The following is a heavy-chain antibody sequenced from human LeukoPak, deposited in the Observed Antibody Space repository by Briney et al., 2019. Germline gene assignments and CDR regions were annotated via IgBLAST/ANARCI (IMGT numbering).Heavy chain of an antibody. CDR1: GYTFTGYY. D-gene: IGHD3-10*01. CDR3: ARDLFYSVSGTYYNVGRVFNY. CDR2: INPNSGGT. J-gene: IGHJ4*02. Sequence: ASVKVSCKASGYTFTGYYMHWVRQAPGQGLEWMGWINPNSGGTNYAQKFQGRVTMTRDTSITTAYMELTSLRSDDTAVYYCARDLFYSVSGTYYNVGRVFNYWGQGTLVTVSS. V-gene: IGHV1-2*02.